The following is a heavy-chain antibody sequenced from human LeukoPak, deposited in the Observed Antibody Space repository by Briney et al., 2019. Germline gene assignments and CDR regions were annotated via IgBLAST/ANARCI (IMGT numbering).Heavy chain of an antibody. CDR1: GGSFSGYY. J-gene: IGHJ5*02. V-gene: IGHV4-34*01. CDR3: ARNQRWFDP. CDR2: INHSGST. D-gene: IGHD2-2*01. Sequence: PSETLSLTCAVYGGSFSGYYWSWIRQPPGKGLEWIGEINHSGSTNYNPSLKSRVTISVGTSKNQFSLKLSSVTAADTAVYYCARNQRWFDPWGQGTLVTVSS.